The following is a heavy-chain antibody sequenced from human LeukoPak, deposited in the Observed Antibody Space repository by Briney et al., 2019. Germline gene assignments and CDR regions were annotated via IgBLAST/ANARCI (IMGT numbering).Heavy chain of an antibody. CDR2: ISAYNGNT. D-gene: IGHD3-9*01. CDR3: ARELSDYDILTGSFSRYYFDY. V-gene: IGHV1-18*01. J-gene: IGHJ4*02. CDR1: GYTFTSYG. Sequence: ASVKVSCKASGYTFTSYGISWVRQAPGQGLEWMGWISAYNGNTSYAQKLQGRVTMTTDTSTSTAYMELRSLRSDDTAVYYCARELSDYDILTGSFSRYYFDYWGQGTLVTVSS.